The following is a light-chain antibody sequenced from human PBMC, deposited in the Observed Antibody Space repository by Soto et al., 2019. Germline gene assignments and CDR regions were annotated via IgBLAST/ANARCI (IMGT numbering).Light chain of an antibody. V-gene: IGLV2-11*01. Sequence: QSALTQPRSVSGSPGQSVTISCTGTNNDVGAYNFVSWYQQHPGKAPKLMIYEVNKRPSGIPDRFSGSKSGNTASLTISGLQAEDEADYYCCSRTTIDTGAFGGGTKLTVL. CDR1: NNDVGAYNF. CDR2: EVN. CDR3: CSRTTIDTGA. J-gene: IGLJ2*01.